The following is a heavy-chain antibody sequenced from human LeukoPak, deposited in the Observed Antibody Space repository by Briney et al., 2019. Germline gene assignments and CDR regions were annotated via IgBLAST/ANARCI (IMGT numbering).Heavy chain of an antibody. CDR2: IYYSGST. CDR1: GGSISSHY. D-gene: IGHD4-23*01. V-gene: IGHV4-59*11. J-gene: IGHJ5*02. Sequence: SETLSLTCSVSGGSISSHYWSWIRQPPGQGLEWIGYIYYSGSTKYNPSLKSRVTMSVDTSKNQFSLKLSSVTAADTAVYYCARGGTTVAPGLLWFDPWGQGTLVTVSS. CDR3: ARGGTTVAPGLLWFDP.